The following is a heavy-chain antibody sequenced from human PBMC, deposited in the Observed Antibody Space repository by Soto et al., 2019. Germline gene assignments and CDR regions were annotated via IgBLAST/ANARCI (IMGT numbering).Heavy chain of an antibody. D-gene: IGHD2-15*01. J-gene: IGHJ5*02. V-gene: IGHV4-34*01. Sequence: SETLSLTCAVYGGSFSGYYWSWIRQPPGKGLEWIGEINHSGSTNYNPSLKSRVTISVDTSKNQFSLKLSSVTAADTAVYHCARGRYCSGGSCYSGWFDPWGQGTLVTVSS. CDR1: GGSFSGYY. CDR3: ARGRYCSGGSCYSGWFDP. CDR2: INHSGST.